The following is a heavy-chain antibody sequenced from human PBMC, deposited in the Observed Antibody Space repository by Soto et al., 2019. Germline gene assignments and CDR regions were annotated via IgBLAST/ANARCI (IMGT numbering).Heavy chain of an antibody. J-gene: IGHJ5*02. CDR3: AREGESGYSYGYPVYYWFDP. CDR2: IYYSGST. V-gene: IGHV4-30-4*01. Sequence: QVQLQESGPGLVKPSQTLSLTCTVSGGSISSGDYYWSWIRQPPGKGLEWIGYIYYSGSTYYNPSLKSRVTLSVDTSKNQFSLKLISVTAADTAVYYCAREGESGYSYGYPVYYWFDPWGQGTLVTFSS. D-gene: IGHD5-18*01. CDR1: GGSISSGDYY.